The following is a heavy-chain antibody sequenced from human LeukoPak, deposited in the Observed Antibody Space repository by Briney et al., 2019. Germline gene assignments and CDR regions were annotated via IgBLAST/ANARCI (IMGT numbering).Heavy chain of an antibody. V-gene: IGHV3-20*04. J-gene: IGHJ4*02. CDR1: GFTFDDYG. CDR2: INWNGGST. D-gene: IGHD1-1*01. Sequence: PGGSLRLSCAASGFTFDDYGMSWVRQAPGKGLEWVSGINWNGGSTGYADSVKGRFTISRDDSKNTIYLHMNGLRAEDTAIYYCARGGAHYWNPRYWGQGTLVTVSS. CDR3: ARGGAHYWNPRY.